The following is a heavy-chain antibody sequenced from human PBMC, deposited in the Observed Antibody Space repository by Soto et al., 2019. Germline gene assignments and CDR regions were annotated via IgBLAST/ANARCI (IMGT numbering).Heavy chain of an antibody. J-gene: IGHJ6*02. D-gene: IGHD3-16*02. Sequence: SVKVSCKASGGTFSSSRFSWVRQAPGQGLECMGMIVPSLDTTNYAQKFQARVTITADEVTSTAYMELRSLRSEDTAVYYCARWPQPRYTADPYAVDVWGQGTRVTVSS. CDR3: ARWPQPRYTADPYAVDV. CDR1: GGTFSSSR. CDR2: IVPSLDTT. V-gene: IGHV1-69*11.